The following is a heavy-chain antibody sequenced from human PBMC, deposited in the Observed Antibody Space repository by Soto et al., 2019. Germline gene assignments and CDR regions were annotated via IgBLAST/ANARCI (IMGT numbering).Heavy chain of an antibody. V-gene: IGHV4-59*01. CDR3: ARSQNWNYVDY. D-gene: IGHD1-1*01. CDR2: IYYSGST. Sequence: PSETLSLTCTVSGGSISSYYWSWVRQPPGKGLEWIGYIYYSGSTIYNPSIKTRVTIEVDTSKNQFSLKLSSVTAYDTAVYDCARSQNWNYVDYWGQGTLVTVSS. J-gene: IGHJ4*02. CDR1: GGSISSYY.